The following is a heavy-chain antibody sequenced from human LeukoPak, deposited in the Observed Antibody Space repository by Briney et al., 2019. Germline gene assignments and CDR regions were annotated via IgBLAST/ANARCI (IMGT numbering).Heavy chain of an antibody. CDR3: ASQYNWNDGRDY. D-gene: IGHD1-1*01. J-gene: IGHJ4*02. CDR1: GFTFSSYW. CDR2: INSDGSST. Sequence: PGGSLRLSCAASGFTFSSYWMHWVRQAPGKGLVWVSRINSDGSSTSYADSVKGRFTISRDNAKNTLYLQMNSLRAEDTVVYYCASQYNWNDGRDYWGQGTLVTVSS. V-gene: IGHV3-74*01.